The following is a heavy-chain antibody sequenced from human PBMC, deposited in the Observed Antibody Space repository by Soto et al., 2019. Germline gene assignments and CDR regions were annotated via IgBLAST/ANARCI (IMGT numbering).Heavy chain of an antibody. CDR3: ARAGTYYYDSSGYYHLDY. D-gene: IGHD3-22*01. V-gene: IGHV1-69*13. CDR1: GGTFSSYA. CDR2: IIPIFGTA. Sequence: SVKVSCRASGGTFSSYAISWVRQAPGQGLEWMGGIIPIFGTANYAQRFQGRVTITADESTSTAYMELSSLRAEDTAVYYCARAGTYYYDSSGYYHLDYWGQGTLVTSPQ. J-gene: IGHJ4*02.